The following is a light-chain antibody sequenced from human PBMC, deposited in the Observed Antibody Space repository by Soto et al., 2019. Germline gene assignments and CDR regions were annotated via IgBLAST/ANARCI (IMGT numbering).Light chain of an antibody. J-gene: IGKJ1*01. CDR1: QSVSSN. Sequence: EIVMTQSPATLSVSPGERATLSCRASQSVSSNLAWYQQQPGQAPRLLIYCASTRATGIPARFIGSGSGTEFTLPISSLQSEDFSVYYCQQYNNWPPWTFGQGTKVEIK. CDR2: CAS. V-gene: IGKV3-15*01. CDR3: QQYNNWPPWT.